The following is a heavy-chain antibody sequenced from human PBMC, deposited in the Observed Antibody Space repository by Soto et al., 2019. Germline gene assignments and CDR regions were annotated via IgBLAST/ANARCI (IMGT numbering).Heavy chain of an antibody. V-gene: IGHV5-51*01. D-gene: IGHD5-18*01. Sequence: GESLKISCKGSGYSFTIYWIGWVRQMPGKGLEWMGIIYPGGSDTRYSPSFQGQVTISADKSISTAYLQWSSLKASDTAMYYCARRADGRQQLWFPSYYYYGMDVWGQGTTVTVS. J-gene: IGHJ6*02. CDR2: IYPGGSDT. CDR1: GYSFTIYW. CDR3: ARRADGRQQLWFPSYYYYGMDV.